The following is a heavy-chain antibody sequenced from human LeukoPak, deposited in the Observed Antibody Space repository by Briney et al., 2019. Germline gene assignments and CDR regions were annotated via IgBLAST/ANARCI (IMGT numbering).Heavy chain of an antibody. V-gene: IGHV1-8*01. CDR2: MNPNSGKT. J-gene: IGHJ1*01. CDR1: GYAFTSYD. CDR3: ARGSIAADVHFGR. D-gene: IGHD6-13*01. Sequence: RASVKVSCKASGYAFTSYDINWVRQATGQGLEWMGWMNPNSGKTGYAQKFQGRVTMTRNTSISTAYMELSSLRSEDTAVYYCARGSIAADVHFGRWGKGTLVTV.